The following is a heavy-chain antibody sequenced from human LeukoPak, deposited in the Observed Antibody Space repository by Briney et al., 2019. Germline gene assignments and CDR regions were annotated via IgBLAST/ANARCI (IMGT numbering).Heavy chain of an antibody. CDR1: GGSFSGYY. Sequence: SETLSLTCAVYGGSFSGYYWSWIRQPPGKGLEWIGEIKHSGSTNYNPSLKSRVTISVDTSKNQFSLKLSSVTAADTAVYYCASVYDSNGYYPFWGQGTLVTVSS. V-gene: IGHV4-34*01. CDR2: IKHSGST. J-gene: IGHJ4*02. D-gene: IGHD3-22*01. CDR3: ASVYDSNGYYPF.